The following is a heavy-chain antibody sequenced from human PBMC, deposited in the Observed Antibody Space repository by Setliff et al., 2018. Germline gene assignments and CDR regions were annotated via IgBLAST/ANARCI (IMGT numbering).Heavy chain of an antibody. Sequence: PGESLKISCKGSAYMFTDYWIVWVRQLPGKGLEWMGVIYPGDSDTRYSPSFQGQVTISADKSINTAYLQWSSLKASDTAIYYCTRHEDRNKCTSSSCYRENDAFDVWGQGAMVTVSS. CDR3: TRHEDRNKCTSSSCYRENDAFDV. D-gene: IGHD2-2*01. CDR1: AYMFTDYW. CDR2: IYPGDSDT. J-gene: IGHJ3*01. V-gene: IGHV5-51*01.